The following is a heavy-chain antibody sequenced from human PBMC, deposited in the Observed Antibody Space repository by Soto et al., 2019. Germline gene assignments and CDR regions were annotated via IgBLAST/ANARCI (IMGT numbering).Heavy chain of an antibody. D-gene: IGHD2-15*01. V-gene: IGHV3-11*06. CDR3: ARSVDLDH. Sequence: KAGGSLRLYCAASGFIFSGFYMSWIRQAPGKGLEWVSYISLSRGYTKYADSVKGRFTISRDNTKNLLYLQMNSLRAEDTAVYYCARSVDLDHWGQGTLVTVSS. CDR1: GFIFSGFY. CDR2: ISLSRGYT. J-gene: IGHJ4*02.